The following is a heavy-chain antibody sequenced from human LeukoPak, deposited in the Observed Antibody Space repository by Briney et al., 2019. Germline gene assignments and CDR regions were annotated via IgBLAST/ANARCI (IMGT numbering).Heavy chain of an antibody. V-gene: IGHV3-15*01. CDR1: GFTFSNAW. Sequence: PGGSLRLSCAASGFTFSNAWMSWVRQAPGKGLEWVGRNKRKTDGGTTDYAAPVKGRFTISRDDSKNTLFLQMNSLRGEDTAVYYCAKENWVYNWKYDSSGSGINYWGQGTLVTVSS. CDR2: NKRKTDGGTT. CDR3: AKENWVYNWKYDSSGSGINY. J-gene: IGHJ4*02. D-gene: IGHD3-22*01.